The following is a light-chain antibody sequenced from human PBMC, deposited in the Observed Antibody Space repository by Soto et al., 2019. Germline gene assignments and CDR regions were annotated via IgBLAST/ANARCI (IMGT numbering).Light chain of an antibody. CDR1: QDVSRY. CDR2: DAS. J-gene: IGKJ3*01. Sequence: QLTQSPSSLSASVGDRVTITCRASQDVSRYLAWYQQKPGKAPNLLIYDASDLETGVPSRFSGGGSGTFFSFTINSLQPEDIATYYCQKHDGVPLFGPGTKVEIK. V-gene: IGKV1-33*01. CDR3: QKHDGVPL.